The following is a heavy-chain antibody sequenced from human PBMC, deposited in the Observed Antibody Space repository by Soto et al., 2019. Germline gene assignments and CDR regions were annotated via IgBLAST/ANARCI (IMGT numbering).Heavy chain of an antibody. Sequence: GGSLRLSCAASGFTFSSYAMSWVRQAPGKGLEWVSVISGSVDSTYYADSVKGRFTISRDNSKNTLYLQMNSLRAEDTAVYYCAKRSSSSTFDYWGQGTLVTVSS. D-gene: IGHD6-6*01. CDR2: ISGSVDST. CDR1: GFTFSSYA. CDR3: AKRSSSSTFDY. J-gene: IGHJ4*02. V-gene: IGHV3-23*01.